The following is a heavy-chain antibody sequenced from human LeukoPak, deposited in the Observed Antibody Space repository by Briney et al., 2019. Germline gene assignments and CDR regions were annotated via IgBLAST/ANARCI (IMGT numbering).Heavy chain of an antibody. Sequence: GESLEISCKGSGYSFTSYWIGWVRQMPGKGLEWMGIIYPGDSDTRYSPSFQGQVTISADKSISTAYLQWSSLKASDTAMYYCARHGLTYYYDSSARGAFDYWGQGTLVTVSS. CDR2: IYPGDSDT. D-gene: IGHD3-22*01. J-gene: IGHJ4*02. CDR3: ARHGLTYYYDSSARGAFDY. V-gene: IGHV5-51*01. CDR1: GYSFTSYW.